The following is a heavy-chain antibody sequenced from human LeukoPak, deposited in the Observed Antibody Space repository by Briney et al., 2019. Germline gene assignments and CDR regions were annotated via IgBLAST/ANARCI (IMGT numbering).Heavy chain of an antibody. CDR3: AKGTLRGSSNWYHHGMDV. J-gene: IGHJ6*02. V-gene: IGHV3-23*01. CDR2: ISDSGGRT. Sequence: GGSLRLSCVASGFTFSSYAMSWVRQAPGKGLEWVSGISDSGGRTYNADSVKGRFTISRDNSKNTLYLQMNSLRVEDTAVYYCAKGTLRGSSNWYHHGMDVWGQGTTVTVSS. CDR1: GFTFSSYA. D-gene: IGHD6-13*01.